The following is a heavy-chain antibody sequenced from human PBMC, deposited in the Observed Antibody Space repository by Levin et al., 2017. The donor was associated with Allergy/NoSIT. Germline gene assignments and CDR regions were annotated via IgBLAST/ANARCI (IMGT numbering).Heavy chain of an antibody. D-gene: IGHD6-19*01. CDR2: FDPEDGET. CDR3: ATDRRGAVAGSSALPY. V-gene: IGHV1-24*01. J-gene: IGHJ4*02. Sequence: GGSLRLSCKVSGYTLTELSMHWVRQAPGKGLEWMGGFDPEDGETIYAQKFQGRVTMTEDTSTDTAYMELSSLRSEDTAVYYCATDRRGAVAGSSALPYWGQGTLVTVSS. CDR1: GYTLTELS.